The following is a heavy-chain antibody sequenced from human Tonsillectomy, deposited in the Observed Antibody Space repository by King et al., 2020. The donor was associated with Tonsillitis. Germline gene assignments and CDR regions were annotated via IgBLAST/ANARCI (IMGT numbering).Heavy chain of an antibody. Sequence: VQLVESGGGVVHPGRSLRLSCAASGFTFSSYAMHWVRQAPGKGLEWVAVISYDGSNKYYADSVKGRFTISRDNSKNTLYLQMNSLRAEKTAVYYCARDSFDDFWSGYMTPWGQGTLVTVSS. V-gene: IGHV3-30*14. CDR3: ARDSFDDFWSGYMTP. D-gene: IGHD3-3*01. CDR1: GFTFSSYA. CDR2: ISYDGSNK. J-gene: IGHJ5*02.